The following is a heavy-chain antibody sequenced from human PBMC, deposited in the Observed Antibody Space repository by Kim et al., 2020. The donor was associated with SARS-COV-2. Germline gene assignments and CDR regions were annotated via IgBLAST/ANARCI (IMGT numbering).Heavy chain of an antibody. D-gene: IGHD3-3*01. Sequence: ADSVKGRFTISRDNSKNTLYLQMNSLRAEDTAVYYCAKALRFLEWLPTDYWGQGTLVTVSS. V-gene: IGHV3-30*02. CDR3: AKALRFLEWLPTDY. J-gene: IGHJ4*02.